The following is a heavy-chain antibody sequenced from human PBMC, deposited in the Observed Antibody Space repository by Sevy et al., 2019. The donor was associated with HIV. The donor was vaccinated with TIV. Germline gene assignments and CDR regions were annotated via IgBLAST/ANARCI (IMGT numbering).Heavy chain of an antibody. Sequence: GESLKISCADSGFTFSSYAMSWVRQAPGKGLEWVSVISGNGGYTYYADSVKGRFTISRDTSKNTLYLQMNSLRAEDTAVYYCAKGSTSSSEVGYFDYWGQGTLVTVSS. CDR3: AKGSTSSSEVGYFDY. D-gene: IGHD2-2*01. CDR2: ISGNGGYT. J-gene: IGHJ4*02. V-gene: IGHV3-23*01. CDR1: GFTFSSYA.